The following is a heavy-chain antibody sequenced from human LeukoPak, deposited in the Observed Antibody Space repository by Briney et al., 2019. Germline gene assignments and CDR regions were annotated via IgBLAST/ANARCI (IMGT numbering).Heavy chain of an antibody. CDR2: ISGSGGTT. D-gene: IGHD6-19*01. Sequence: PGGSLRLSCAASGFIFSRYGMGWVRQAPGKGLEWVSAISGSGGTTYYTDSVKGRFTISRDNSKNTLYLQINSLRAEDTAIYYCAKDHLPGIVVADRDYWGQGTLVTVSS. V-gene: IGHV3-23*01. CDR1: GFIFSRYG. J-gene: IGHJ4*02. CDR3: AKDHLPGIVVADRDY.